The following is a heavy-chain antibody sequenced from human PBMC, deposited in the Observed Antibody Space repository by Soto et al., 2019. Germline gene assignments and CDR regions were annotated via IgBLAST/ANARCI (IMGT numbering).Heavy chain of an antibody. CDR1: GFTFDDYT. Sequence: EVQLVESGGVVVQPGGSLRLSCAASGFTFDDYTMHWVRQAPGKGLEWVSLISWDGGSTYYADSVKGRFTISRDNSKNSLYLQMNSLRTEDTALYYCAKAITIFGVDADAFDIWGQGTMVTVSS. CDR3: AKAITIFGVDADAFDI. V-gene: IGHV3-43*01. CDR2: ISWDGGST. D-gene: IGHD3-3*01. J-gene: IGHJ3*02.